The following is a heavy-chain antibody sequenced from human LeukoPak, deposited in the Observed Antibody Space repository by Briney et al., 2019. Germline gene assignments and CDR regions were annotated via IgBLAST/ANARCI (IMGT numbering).Heavy chain of an antibody. V-gene: IGHV6-1*01. CDR2: TYYRSKWYN. CDR3: ARATLGGGGYYVDFDY. CDR1: ADSVSSNSAT. D-gene: IGHD1-26*01. Sequence: SQTLSLTCAISADSVSSNSATWNWFRQSPSRGLEWLGRTYYRSKWYNGYAVSVKSRITINPDTSKNQFSLQLNSVTPEDTAVYYCARATLGGGGYYVDFDYWGQGTLVTVSS. J-gene: IGHJ4*02.